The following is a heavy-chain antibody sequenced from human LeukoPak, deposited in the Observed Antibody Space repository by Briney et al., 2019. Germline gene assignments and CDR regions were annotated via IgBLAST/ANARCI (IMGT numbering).Heavy chain of an antibody. D-gene: IGHD3-16*01. Sequence: GGSLRLSCAASGFTFRNYAMHWVRQAPGKGLEWVAVISYDGSNKYYADSVKGRFTISRDNSKNTLYLQMNSLRAEDTAVYCCARESSAWGGAFDIWGQGTMVTVSS. CDR3: ARESSAWGGAFDI. V-gene: IGHV3-30-3*01. CDR1: GFTFRNYA. CDR2: ISYDGSNK. J-gene: IGHJ3*02.